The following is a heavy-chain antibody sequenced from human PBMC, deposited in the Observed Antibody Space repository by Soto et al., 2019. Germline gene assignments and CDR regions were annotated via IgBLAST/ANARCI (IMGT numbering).Heavy chain of an antibody. CDR2: IGGSGGSA. V-gene: IGHV3-23*01. CDR1: GFIFSSSA. Sequence: PGGSLRLSCAVSGFIFSSSAMNWVRQAPGKGPEWVSVIGGSGGSAYYADSVKGRFTISRDKSKNTLYLQMNSLRAEDTAVYYCAKDRGVRGFPHAFDIWGQGTMVTVSS. D-gene: IGHD3-10*01. J-gene: IGHJ3*02. CDR3: AKDRGVRGFPHAFDI.